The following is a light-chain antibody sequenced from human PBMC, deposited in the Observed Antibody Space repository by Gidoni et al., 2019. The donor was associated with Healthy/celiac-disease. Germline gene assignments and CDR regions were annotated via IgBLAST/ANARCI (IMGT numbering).Light chain of an antibody. V-gene: IGKV1-33*01. J-gene: IGKJ3*01. CDR2: DAS. CDR3: QQYDNLLIFT. CDR1: QAISNY. Sequence: DIQMTQSPSSLSASVGDRVTITCQTSQAISNYLNCYQQNPGKAPKLLIYDASNVETGVTSSFSGSGSVTDFTFTISSLQPEDIATYYCQQYDNLLIFTFGPGTKVDIK.